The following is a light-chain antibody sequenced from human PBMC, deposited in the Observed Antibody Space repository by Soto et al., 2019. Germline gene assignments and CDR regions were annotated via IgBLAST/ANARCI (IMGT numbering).Light chain of an antibody. J-gene: IGKJ1*01. CDR3: QQSYSVPPT. Sequence: LMMTQSPSSLSASVGDRVTMTCRASQTIRRYLNWYEQKPGKAPKLLIYETTSLQVGVPSRFSGSGSGTNFTLTISNLQPEDFATYYCQQSYSVPPTFGQGTRVEI. CDR2: ETT. CDR1: QTIRRY. V-gene: IGKV1-39*01.